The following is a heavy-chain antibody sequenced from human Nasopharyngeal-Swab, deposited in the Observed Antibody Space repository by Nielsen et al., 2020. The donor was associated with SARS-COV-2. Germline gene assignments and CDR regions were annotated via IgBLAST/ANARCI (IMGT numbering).Heavy chain of an antibody. Sequence: GESLKISCAASGFTFSSYAMSWVRQAPGKGLEWVSAISGSGGSTYYADSVKGRFTISRDNSKNTLYLQMNSLRAEDTAVYYCARYFIRSFDLWGQGTVVTVSS. D-gene: IGHD1-1*01. J-gene: IGHJ3*01. V-gene: IGHV3-23*01. CDR3: ARYFIRSFDL. CDR2: ISGSGGST. CDR1: GFTFSSYA.